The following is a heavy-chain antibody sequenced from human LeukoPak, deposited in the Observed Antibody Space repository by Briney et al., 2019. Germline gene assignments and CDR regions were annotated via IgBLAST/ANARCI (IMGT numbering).Heavy chain of an antibody. Sequence: GGSLRLSCAASGFTFSRYWMHWVRQAPGKGLEWVSSITGSSNYIDYADSVKGRFTISRDNAKNSLYLQMSSLRADDTAVYYCTRDRNFYDSGRGFDPWGQGTLVTVSS. D-gene: IGHD3-10*01. V-gene: IGHV3-21*01. CDR3: TRDRNFYDSGRGFDP. J-gene: IGHJ5*02. CDR2: ITGSSNYI. CDR1: GFTFSRYW.